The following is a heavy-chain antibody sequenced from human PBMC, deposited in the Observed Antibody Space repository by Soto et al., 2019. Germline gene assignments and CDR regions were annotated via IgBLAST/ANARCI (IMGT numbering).Heavy chain of an antibody. Sequence: EVQLLDSGGGLVQPGGSLRLSCAASGYSFSTYAMSWVRQAPGKGLEWVSAISGTGGNTFYADSVKGRFTISRDNSENTMYLQMNSLRAEDTAVYYCAKESMASAYADYWGQGTLVTVSS. D-gene: IGHD2-2*01. CDR2: ISGTGGNT. CDR1: GYSFSTYA. J-gene: IGHJ4*02. CDR3: AKESMASAYADY. V-gene: IGHV3-23*01.